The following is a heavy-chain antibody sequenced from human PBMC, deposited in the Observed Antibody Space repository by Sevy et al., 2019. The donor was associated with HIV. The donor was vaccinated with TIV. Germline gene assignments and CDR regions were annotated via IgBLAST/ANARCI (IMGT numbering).Heavy chain of an antibody. CDR1: GFTFSNYA. CDR2: FSFGCGKI. D-gene: IGHD2-2*01. CDR3: AREGCSKPHDY. J-gene: IGHJ4*02. Sequence: LSLTCAASGFTFSNYAMSWVHQAPGKGLEWVSTFSFGCGKINYADSVKGRFTISRDNSKNTLYLQMNSLRAEDTALYYCAREGCSKPHDYWGQGTLVTVSS. V-gene: IGHV3-23*01.